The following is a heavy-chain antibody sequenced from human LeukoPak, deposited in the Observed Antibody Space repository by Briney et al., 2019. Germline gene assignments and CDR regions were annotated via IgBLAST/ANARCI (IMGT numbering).Heavy chain of an antibody. V-gene: IGHV3-33*01. D-gene: IGHD2-15*01. CDR2: IWYDGSNK. CDR3: ARPYCSGSSCYSGNWLDP. J-gene: IGHJ5*02. CDR1: GFTFSSYG. Sequence: PGRSLRLSCAASGFTFSSYGMHWVRQAPGKGLEWVAVIWYDGSNKYYADSVKGRFTISRDNSKNTLYLQMNSLRAEDTAVYYCARPYCSGSSCYSGNWLDPWGQGTLVTVSS.